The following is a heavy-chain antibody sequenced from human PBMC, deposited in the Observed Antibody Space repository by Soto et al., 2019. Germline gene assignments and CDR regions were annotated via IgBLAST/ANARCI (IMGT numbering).Heavy chain of an antibody. CDR1: VGSFSGYY. D-gene: IGHD3-22*01. CDR2: INHSGST. V-gene: IGHV4-34*01. CDR3: ARGFEHKIVIYYYYGMDV. Sequence: SETLSLTCAVYVGSFSGYYWSWIRQPPGKGLEWIGEINHSGSTNCNPSLKSRVTISVDTSRNQFSLTLNSVTAADRAVYYCARGFEHKIVIYYYYGMDVWGQGNTVTVSS. J-gene: IGHJ6*02.